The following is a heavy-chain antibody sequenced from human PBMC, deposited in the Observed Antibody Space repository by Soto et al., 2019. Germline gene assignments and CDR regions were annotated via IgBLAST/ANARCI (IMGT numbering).Heavy chain of an antibody. V-gene: IGHV1-18*01. J-gene: IGHJ4*02. CDR3: ARDAPPADY. CDR2: IRAYNGNT. CDR1: GYTFTSYG. Sequence: QVQLVQSGAEVKKPGASVKVSCKASGYTFTSYGISWVRQAPGQGLEWMGWIRAYNGNTSYAQKRQGRVTMTTDTATSTAYLELISLRADDTAVYYCARDAPPADYWGQGTLVTVSS.